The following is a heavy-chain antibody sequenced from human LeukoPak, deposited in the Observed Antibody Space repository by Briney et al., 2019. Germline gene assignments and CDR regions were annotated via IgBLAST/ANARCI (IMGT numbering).Heavy chain of an antibody. Sequence: SETLSLTCTVSGGSISSSTYYWGWIRQPPGKGLDWIGSMYYSGSPDYNPSLKSRVTIFLDTSKNQFSLKLTSVTAADTAMYFCVRNRVGSMFSEWGQGTLVTVSS. CDR2: MYYSGSP. V-gene: IGHV4-39*01. CDR3: VRNRVGSMFSE. D-gene: IGHD3-10*01. CDR1: GGSISSSTYY. J-gene: IGHJ4*02.